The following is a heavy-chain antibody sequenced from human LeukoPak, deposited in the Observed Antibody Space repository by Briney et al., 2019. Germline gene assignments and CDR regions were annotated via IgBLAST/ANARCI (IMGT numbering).Heavy chain of an antibody. CDR2: ISSSSSYI. CDR3: ARDQTGTNDY. J-gene: IGHJ4*02. D-gene: IGHD1/OR15-1a*01. Sequence: PGGSLRLSCTASGFTFGDYAMNWVRQAPGKGLEWVSSISSSSSYIYYADSVKGRFTISRDNAKNSLYLQMNSLRAEDTAVYYCARDQTGTNDYWGQGTLVTVSS. V-gene: IGHV3-21*01. CDR1: GFTFGDYA.